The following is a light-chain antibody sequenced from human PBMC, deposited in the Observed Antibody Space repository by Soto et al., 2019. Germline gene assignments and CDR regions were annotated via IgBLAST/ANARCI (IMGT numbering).Light chain of an antibody. J-gene: IGLJ1*01. CDR2: EVT. Sequence: QSALTQPASVSGSPGQSITIPCTGTSGDVGGYNLVSWYQQHPGKAPKLMIYEVTERPSGVSNRFSGSKSGNTASLTISRRQPDDEADYYCCSYAGNSEVFGTGTKVTVL. V-gene: IGLV2-23*02. CDR1: SGDVGGYNL. CDR3: CSYAGNSEV.